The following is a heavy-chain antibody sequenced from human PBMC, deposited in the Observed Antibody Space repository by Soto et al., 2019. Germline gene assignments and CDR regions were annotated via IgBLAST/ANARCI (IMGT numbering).Heavy chain of an antibody. D-gene: IGHD6-13*01. CDR3: ASDIAAAGRFEY. CDR2: IYYSGST. V-gene: IGHV4-31*03. CDR1: GGSISSGGYY. J-gene: IGHJ4*02. Sequence: SETLSLTCTVSGGSISSGGYYWSWIRQHPGKGLEWIGYIYYSGSTYYNPSLKSRVTISVDTSKNQFSLKLSSVTAADTAVYYCASDIAAAGRFEYWGQGTLVTVSS.